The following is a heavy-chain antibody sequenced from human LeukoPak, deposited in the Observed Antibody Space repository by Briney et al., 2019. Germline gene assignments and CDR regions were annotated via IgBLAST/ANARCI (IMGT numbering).Heavy chain of an antibody. CDR1: GGSISSSSYY. Sequence: SETLSLTCTVSGGSISSSSYYWGWIRQPPGKGLEWIGSIYYSGSTYYNPSLKSRVTISVDTSKNQFSLKLSSVTAADTAVYYCARALEYCSGGSCYGDAFDIWGQGTMVTVSS. D-gene: IGHD2-15*01. CDR2: IYYSGST. J-gene: IGHJ3*02. V-gene: IGHV4-39*07. CDR3: ARALEYCSGGSCYGDAFDI.